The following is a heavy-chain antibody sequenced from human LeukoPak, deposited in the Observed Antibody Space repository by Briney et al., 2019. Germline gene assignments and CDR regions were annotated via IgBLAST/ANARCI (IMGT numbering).Heavy chain of an antibody. V-gene: IGHV3-30*04. D-gene: IGHD5-18*01. CDR2: ISYDGSNK. CDR1: GFTFSSYA. J-gene: IGHJ4*02. CDR3: ARGYSYGDY. Sequence: PGGSLRLSCAASGFTFSSYAMHWVRQAPGKGLEWVAVISYDGSNKYYADSVKGRFTISRDTSKNTLYLQMNSLIAEDTAVYYCARGYSYGDYWGQGTLVTVSS.